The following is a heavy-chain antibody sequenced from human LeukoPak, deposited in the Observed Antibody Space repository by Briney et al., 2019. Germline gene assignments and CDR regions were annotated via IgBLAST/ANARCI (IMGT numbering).Heavy chain of an antibody. CDR3: ARDSHAYFDAFDI. V-gene: IGHV4-38-2*02. CDR2: IYHSGST. J-gene: IGHJ3*02. D-gene: IGHD2/OR15-2a*01. Sequence: SETLSLTCTVSGYSISSGYYWGWIRQPPGKGLEWIGSIYHSGSTNYNPSLKSRVTISVDTSKNQFSLKLSSVTAADTAVYFCARDSHAYFDAFDIWGQGTMVTVSS. CDR1: GYSISSGYY.